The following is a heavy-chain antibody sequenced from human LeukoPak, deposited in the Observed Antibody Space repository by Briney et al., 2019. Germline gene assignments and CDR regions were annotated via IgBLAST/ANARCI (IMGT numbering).Heavy chain of an antibody. CDR1: GGSISSSSYY. J-gene: IGHJ4*02. CDR2: IFYSGST. CDR3: TRDSSAYDWFYDY. V-gene: IGHV4-39*06. Sequence: SETLSLTCTVSGGSISSSSYYWGWIRQPPGKGLEWIANIFYSGSTYYNPSLKSRVTISVDTSKNQFHLKLRSVTAADTAVYYCTRDSSAYDWFYDYWGQGTQVTVSS. D-gene: IGHD5-12*01.